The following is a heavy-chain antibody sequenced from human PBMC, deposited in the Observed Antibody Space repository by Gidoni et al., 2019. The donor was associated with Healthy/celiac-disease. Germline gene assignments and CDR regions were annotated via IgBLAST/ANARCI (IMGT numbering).Heavy chain of an antibody. CDR3: AHRPELYSSSSIWFDP. V-gene: IGHV2-5*01. CDR2: IYWNDDK. J-gene: IGHJ5*02. CDR1: GFSLSTSGVG. Sequence: QITLKESGPTLVKPTQTLTLTCTFSGFSLSTSGVGVGWIRQPPGKALEWLALIYWNDDKRYSPSLKSRLTITKDTSKNQVVLTMTNMDPVDTATYYCAHRPELYSSSSIWFDPWGQGTLVTVSS. D-gene: IGHD6-6*01.